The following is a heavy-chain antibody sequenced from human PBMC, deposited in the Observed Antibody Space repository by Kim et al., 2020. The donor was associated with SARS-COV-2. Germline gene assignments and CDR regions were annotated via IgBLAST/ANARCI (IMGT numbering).Heavy chain of an antibody. J-gene: IGHJ4*02. Sequence: SETLSLTCTVSGGSISSSSYYWGWIRQPPGKGLEWIGSIYYSGSTYYNPSLKSRVTISVDTSKNQFSLNLSSVTAADTAVYYCARQPTAKVLRFLAWLLYLDYWGQGTLVTVSS. CDR2: IYYSGST. D-gene: IGHD3-3*01. CDR1: GGSISSSSYY. CDR3: ARQPTAKVLRFLAWLLYLDY. V-gene: IGHV4-39*01.